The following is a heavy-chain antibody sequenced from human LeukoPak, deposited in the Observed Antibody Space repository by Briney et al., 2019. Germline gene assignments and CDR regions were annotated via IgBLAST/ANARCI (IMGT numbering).Heavy chain of an antibody. J-gene: IGHJ6*03. D-gene: IGHD5-12*01. CDR1: GGSFSGYY. CDR2: INQSGST. V-gene: IGHV4-34*01. Sequence: SETLSLTCAVYGGSFSGYYWSWIRQPPGKGLEWIGEINQSGSTNYNPSLKSRVTISVDTSKNQFSLKLSSVTTADTAVYYCALDIVATISRGLELLYYMDVWGKGTTVTVSS. CDR3: ALDIVATISRGLELLYYMDV.